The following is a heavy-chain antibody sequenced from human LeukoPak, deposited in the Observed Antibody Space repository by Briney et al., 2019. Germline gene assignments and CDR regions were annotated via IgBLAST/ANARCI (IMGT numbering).Heavy chain of an antibody. CDR1: GGSFSGYY. D-gene: IGHD3-22*01. V-gene: IGHV4-4*07. CDR3: ARDLTYYYDSSGYGEWFDP. Sequence: PSETLSLTCAVYGGSFSGYYWSWIRQPAGKGLEWIGRIYTSGSTNYNPSLKSRVTMSVDTSKNQFSLKLSSVTAADTAVYYCARDLTYYYDSSGYGEWFDPWGQGTLVTVSS. CDR2: IYTSGST. J-gene: IGHJ5*02.